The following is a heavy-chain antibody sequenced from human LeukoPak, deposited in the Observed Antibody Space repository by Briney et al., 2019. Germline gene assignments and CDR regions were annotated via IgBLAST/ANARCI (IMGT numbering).Heavy chain of an antibody. CDR3: AKDFNVLRFLEWLPPYYDH. Sequence: GGTLRLSCAASGFIFSSYAMSWVRQAPGKGLEWVSAISGSGGSTYYADSVKGRFTISRDNSKNTLYLQMNSLRAEDTAVYYCAKDFNVLRFLEWLPPYYDHWGQGTLVTVSS. D-gene: IGHD3-3*01. CDR2: ISGSGGST. CDR1: GFIFSSYA. V-gene: IGHV3-23*01. J-gene: IGHJ4*02.